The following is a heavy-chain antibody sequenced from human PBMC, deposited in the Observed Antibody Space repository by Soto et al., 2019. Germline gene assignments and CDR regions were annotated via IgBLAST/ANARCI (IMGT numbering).Heavy chain of an antibody. Sequence: GGSLRLSCAASAFTFSSYSMHRVRQAPGKGLEWVASISSSSSYIYYADSVKGRFTISRDNAKNSVYLQMNSLRAEDTAVYHCARDQAIFWSGYSWFDPWGQGTLVTVSS. D-gene: IGHD3-3*01. CDR3: ARDQAIFWSGYSWFDP. CDR2: ISSSSSYI. CDR1: AFTFSSYS. V-gene: IGHV3-21*01. J-gene: IGHJ5*02.